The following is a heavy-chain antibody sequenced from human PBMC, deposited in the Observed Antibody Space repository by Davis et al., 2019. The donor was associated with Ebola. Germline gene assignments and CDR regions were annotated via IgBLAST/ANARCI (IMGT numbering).Heavy chain of an antibody. D-gene: IGHD6-19*01. CDR1: GFTFSSYW. CDR3: ARDRYSSGWTYYYYGMDV. V-gene: IGHV3-7*03. CDR2: IKQDGSEK. Sequence: GESLKISCAASGFTFSSYWMSWVRQAPGKGLEWVANIKQDGSEKYYVDSVKGRFTISRDNAKNSLYLQMNSLRAEDTAVYYCARDRYSSGWTYYYYGMDVWGQGTTVTVSS. J-gene: IGHJ6*02.